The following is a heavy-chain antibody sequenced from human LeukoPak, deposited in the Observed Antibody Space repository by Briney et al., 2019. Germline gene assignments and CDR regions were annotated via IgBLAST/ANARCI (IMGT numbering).Heavy chain of an antibody. CDR2: IYYSGST. Sequence: SETLSLTCTVSGGSISSYYWSWIRQPPGKGLEWIGYIYYSGSTNYNPSLKSRVTISVDTSKNQFSLKLSSVTAADTAVYYCARAAHWLVFDYWGQGTLVTVSS. J-gene: IGHJ4*02. CDR1: GGSISSYY. V-gene: IGHV4-59*01. CDR3: ARAAHWLVFDY. D-gene: IGHD6-19*01.